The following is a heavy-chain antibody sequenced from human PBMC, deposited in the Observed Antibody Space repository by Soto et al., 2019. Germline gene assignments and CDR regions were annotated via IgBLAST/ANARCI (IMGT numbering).Heavy chain of an antibody. D-gene: IGHD6-13*01. CDR1: GGTFSSYA. CDR2: IIPIFGTA. J-gene: IGHJ6*02. Sequence: SVKASCKASGGTFSSYAISWVRQAPGQGLEWMGGIIPIFGTANYAQKFQGRVTITADESTSTAYMELSSLRSEDTAVYYCARDIAAAGPDYYYGMDVWGQGTTVTVSS. V-gene: IGHV1-69*13. CDR3: ARDIAAAGPDYYYGMDV.